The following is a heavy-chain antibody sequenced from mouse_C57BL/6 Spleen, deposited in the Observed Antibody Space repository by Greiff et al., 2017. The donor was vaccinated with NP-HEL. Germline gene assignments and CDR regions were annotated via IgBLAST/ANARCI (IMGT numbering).Heavy chain of an antibody. CDR1: GYSFTDYN. Sequence: EVQLQQPGPELVKPGASVKISCKASGYSFTDYNMHWVKQSNGQGLEWIGVINPNYGTTSYNQKFKGKATLTVDQSSSTAYMQLNSLTSEDSAVYYCAREDSSGYPFAYWGQGTLVTVSA. D-gene: IGHD3-2*02. V-gene: IGHV1-39*01. J-gene: IGHJ3*01. CDR2: INPNYGTT. CDR3: AREDSSGYPFAY.